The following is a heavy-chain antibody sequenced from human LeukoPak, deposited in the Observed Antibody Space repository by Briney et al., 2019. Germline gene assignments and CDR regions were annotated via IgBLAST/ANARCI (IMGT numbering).Heavy chain of an antibody. CDR2: IKQDGSEK. CDR3: AADRGLR. Sequence: PGGSLRLSCAPSGLTFNEYWMYWVRQAPGKGLEGVANIKQDGSEKYYVDSVKGRLTISRDNAKNSLYLQINSLRVEDTAVYYCAADRGLRWGKGTTVTVSS. V-gene: IGHV3-7*03. J-gene: IGHJ6*04. CDR1: GLTFNEYW.